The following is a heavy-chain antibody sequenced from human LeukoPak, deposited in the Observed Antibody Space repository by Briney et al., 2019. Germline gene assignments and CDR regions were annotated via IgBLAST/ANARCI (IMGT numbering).Heavy chain of an antibody. CDR3: VKDLGRYRNNCFDY. V-gene: IGHV3-48*03. CDR2: ISSSGSTM. Sequence: PGGSLRLSCAASGFTFSSYEMIWVRQAPGKGLEWISYISSSGSTMYIADSVKGRFTVSRDNAKNSLYLQMNSLRAEDTAVYYCVKDLGRYRNNCFDYWGQGTLVTVSS. J-gene: IGHJ4*02. CDR1: GFTFSSYE. D-gene: IGHD1-26*01.